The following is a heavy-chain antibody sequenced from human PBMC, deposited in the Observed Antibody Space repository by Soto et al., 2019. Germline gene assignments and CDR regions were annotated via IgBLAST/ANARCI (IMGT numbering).Heavy chain of an antibody. Sequence: PSETLSLTCTVSGGSISSYYWSWIRQPPGKRLEWIGYIYYSGSTNYNPSLKSRVTISVDTSKNQFSLKLSSVTAADTAVYYCARATSSGWAYYYYGMDVWGQGTTVTVSS. D-gene: IGHD6-19*01. J-gene: IGHJ6*02. CDR3: ARATSSGWAYYYYGMDV. V-gene: IGHV4-59*12. CDR1: GGSISSYY. CDR2: IYYSGST.